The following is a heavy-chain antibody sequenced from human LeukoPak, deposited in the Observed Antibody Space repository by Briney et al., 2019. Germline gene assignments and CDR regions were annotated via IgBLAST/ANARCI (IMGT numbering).Heavy chain of an antibody. Sequence: GGSLRLSCAASGFIVSSNYMSWVRQAPGKGLEWVSIIYSGGSTYYADSVKGRFTISRDNSKNTLYLQMNSLRAEDTAVYCCARHLSGDDIWGQGTMVTVSS. V-gene: IGHV3-53*01. CDR3: ARHLSGDDI. J-gene: IGHJ3*02. D-gene: IGHD4-17*01. CDR2: IYSGGST. CDR1: GFIVSSNY.